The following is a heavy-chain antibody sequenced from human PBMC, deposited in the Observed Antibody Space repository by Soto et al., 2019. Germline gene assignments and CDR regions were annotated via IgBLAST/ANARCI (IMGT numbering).Heavy chain of an antibody. CDR3: ARRRPGLTVAPGVPYYYYMDV. CDR2: IYYSGST. V-gene: IGHV4-39*01. D-gene: IGHD6-19*01. Sequence: SETLSLTCTVSGGSISSSSYYWGWIRQPPGKGLEWIGSIYYSGSTYYNPSLKSRVTISVDTSKNQFSLKLSSVTAADTAVYYCARRRPGLTVAPGVPYYYYMDVWGKGSRVT. J-gene: IGHJ6*03. CDR1: GGSISSSSYY.